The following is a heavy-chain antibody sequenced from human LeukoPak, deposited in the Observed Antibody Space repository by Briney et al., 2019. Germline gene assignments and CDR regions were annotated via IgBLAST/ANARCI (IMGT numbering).Heavy chain of an antibody. J-gene: IGHJ4*02. CDR2: IYYSGST. D-gene: IGHD4-17*01. CDR1: GGSISSYY. Sequence: SETLSLTCTVSGGSISSYYWSWIRQPPVKGLEWIGYIYYSGSTNYNPSLKSRVTISVDTSKNQFSLKLSSVTAADTAVYYCARHPAYGDYFDYWGQGTLVTVSS. CDR3: ARHPAYGDYFDY. V-gene: IGHV4-59*08.